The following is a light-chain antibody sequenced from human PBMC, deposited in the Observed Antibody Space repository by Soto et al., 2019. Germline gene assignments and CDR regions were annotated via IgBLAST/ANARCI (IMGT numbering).Light chain of an antibody. CDR1: SSDVGGYDY. CDR2: EVT. V-gene: IGLV2-14*01. CDR3: SSHTSGSTRV. J-gene: IGLJ1*01. Sequence: QSALTQPASVSGSPGQSIAISCTGTSSDVGGYDYVSWYQQQPDKAPKLMIYEVTQRPSGVSNRFSGSKSGNTASLTISGLQAEDEADYYCSSHTSGSTRVFGTGTKVTV.